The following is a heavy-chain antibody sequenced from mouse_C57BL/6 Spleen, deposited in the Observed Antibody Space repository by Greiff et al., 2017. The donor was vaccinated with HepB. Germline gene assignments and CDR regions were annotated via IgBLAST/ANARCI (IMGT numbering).Heavy chain of an antibody. J-gene: IGHJ3*01. D-gene: IGHD2-3*01. V-gene: IGHV1-76*01. Sequence: QVQLQQSAAELVRPGASVKLSCKASGYTFTDYYINWVKQRPGQGLEWIARIYPGSGNTYYNEKFKGKATLTAEKSSSTAYMQLSSLTSEDSAVYFCASGYSWFAYWGQGTLVTVSA. CDR1: GYTFTDYY. CDR2: IYPGSGNT. CDR3: ASGYSWFAY.